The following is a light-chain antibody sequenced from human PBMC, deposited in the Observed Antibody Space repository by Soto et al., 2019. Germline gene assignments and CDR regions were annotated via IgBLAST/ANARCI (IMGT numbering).Light chain of an antibody. V-gene: IGLV2-23*01. J-gene: IGLJ3*02. CDR2: EGS. CDR3: CSYAGSSTWE. CDR1: SSDVGSYNF. Sequence: QSVLTQPASVSGSPGQSITISCTGTSSDVGSYNFVSWYQQHPGKAPKLMIYEGSERPSGVSNRFSGSKSGNTASLTISGLQAEDEADYYCCSYAGSSTWEFGGGTKVTVL.